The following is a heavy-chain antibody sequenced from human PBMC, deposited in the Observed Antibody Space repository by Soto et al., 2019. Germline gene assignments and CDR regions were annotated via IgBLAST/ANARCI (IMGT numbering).Heavy chain of an antibody. CDR2: INPSAGST. J-gene: IGHJ5*02. Sequence: QVQLVQSGTEVKKPGASLKISCKASGYTLSRYYMHWVRQAPGQGLEWMGIINPSAGSTSYAKKFKDIDTMTRDMSTSAFYMELSNLRSDDTDVDYCVRDAGHRSTVFGVVILRNYTGLDTWGQGTLVTVS. CDR3: VRDAGHRSTVFGVVILRNYTGLDT. CDR1: GYTLSRYY. D-gene: IGHD3-3*01. V-gene: IGHV1-46*03.